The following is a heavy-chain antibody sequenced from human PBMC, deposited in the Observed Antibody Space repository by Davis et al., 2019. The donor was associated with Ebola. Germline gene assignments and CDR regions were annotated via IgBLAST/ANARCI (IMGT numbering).Heavy chain of an antibody. J-gene: IGHJ3*01. CDR1: GYTFTSYG. CDR2: ISAYNGNT. Sequence: ASVKVSCKASGYTFTSYGISWVRQAPGQGLEWMGWISAYNGNTNYAQKLQGRVTMTTDASTRTAYMELRSLRFDDTAMYYCARDTALVSRAFDFWGQGTMVTVSS. CDR3: ARDTALVSRAFDF. V-gene: IGHV1-18*01. D-gene: IGHD5-18*01.